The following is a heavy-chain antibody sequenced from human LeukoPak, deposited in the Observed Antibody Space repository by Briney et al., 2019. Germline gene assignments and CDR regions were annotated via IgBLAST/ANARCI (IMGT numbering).Heavy chain of an antibody. CDR2: IIPIFGTA. CDR3: AKTSRGDVLRYFDWLLLSFDY. D-gene: IGHD3-9*01. Sequence: SVKVSCEASGGTFSSYAISWVRQAPGQGLEWVGGIIPIFGTANYAQNFQGRVTITADESTSTAYMELSSLRSEDTAVYYCAKTSRGDVLRYFDWLLLSFDYWGQGTLVTVSS. V-gene: IGHV1-69*13. CDR1: GGTFSSYA. J-gene: IGHJ4*02.